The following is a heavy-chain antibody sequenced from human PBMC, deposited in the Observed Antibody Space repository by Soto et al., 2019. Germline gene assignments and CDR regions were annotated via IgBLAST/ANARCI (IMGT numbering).Heavy chain of an antibody. V-gene: IGHV4-34*01. D-gene: IGHD2-2*01. CDR3: ARARGLIVVVPAARPWFDP. CDR1: GGSFSGYY. CDR2: INHSGST. J-gene: IGHJ5*02. Sequence: SETLSLTCAVYGGSFSGYYWSWIRQPPGKGLEWIGEINHSGSTNYNPSLKSRVTISVDTSKNQFSLKLSSVTAADTAVYYCARARGLIVVVPAARPWFDPWGQGTLVTVSS.